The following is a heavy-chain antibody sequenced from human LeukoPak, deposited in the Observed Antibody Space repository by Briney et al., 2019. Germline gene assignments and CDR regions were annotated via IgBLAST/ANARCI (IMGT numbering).Heavy chain of an antibody. D-gene: IGHD1-26*01. CDR3: HAGDEWELPNDY. CDR1: GGSISSYY. Sequence: SETLSLTCTVSGGSISSYYWSWIRQPAGKGLEWIGRIYTSGSTNYNPSLKSRVTMSVDTSKNQFSLKLSSVTAADTAVYYCHAGDEWELPNDYWGQGTLVTVSS. J-gene: IGHJ4*02. V-gene: IGHV4-4*07. CDR2: IYTSGST.